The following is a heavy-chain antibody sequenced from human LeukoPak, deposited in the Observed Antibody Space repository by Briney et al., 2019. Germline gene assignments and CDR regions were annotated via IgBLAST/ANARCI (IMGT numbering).Heavy chain of an antibody. D-gene: IGHD3-16*02. J-gene: IGHJ4*02. Sequence: GASVKVSCKASGYTFTSYYMHWVRQAPGQGLEWMGIINPSGGSTSYAQKFQGRVTMTRDTSTSTVYMELSSLRSEDTAVYYCTRGAAYYEYVWGSFRSIDFDFWGQGTLVTVSS. CDR3: TRGAAYYEYVWGSFRSIDFDF. V-gene: IGHV1-46*01. CDR1: GYTFTSYY. CDR2: INPSGGST.